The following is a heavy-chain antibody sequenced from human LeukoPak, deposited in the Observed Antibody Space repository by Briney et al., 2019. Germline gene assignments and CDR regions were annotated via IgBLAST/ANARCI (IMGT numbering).Heavy chain of an antibody. CDR1: GYTFTSYG. D-gene: IGHD6-6*01. Sequence: ASVKVSCKASGYTFTSYGISWVRRAPGQGLEWMGWMSAYNGNANYAQKLQGRVTVTTDTSTSTAYMELRNLRSDDTAVYYCARRTYSRSSSIFDNWGQGTLVNVSS. J-gene: IGHJ4*02. V-gene: IGHV1-18*01. CDR3: ARRTYSRSSSIFDN. CDR2: MSAYNGNA.